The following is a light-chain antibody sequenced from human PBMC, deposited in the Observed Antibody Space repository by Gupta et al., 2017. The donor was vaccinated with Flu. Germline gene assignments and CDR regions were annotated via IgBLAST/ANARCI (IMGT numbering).Light chain of an antibody. J-gene: IGLJ1*01. CDR3: SSYTTSDTLYV. CDR2: DVS. V-gene: IGLV2-14*04. CDR1: SSDVGGYNS. Sequence: SSDVGGYNSVSWYQQHPGKAPKLMIYDVSNRPSGVSTRFSGFKSGNTASLTISGLQAEDEADYYCSSYTTSDTLYVFGTGTKVTVL.